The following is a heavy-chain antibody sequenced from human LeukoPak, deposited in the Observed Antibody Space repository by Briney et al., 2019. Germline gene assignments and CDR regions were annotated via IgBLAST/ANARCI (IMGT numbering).Heavy chain of an antibody. CDR1: GYTFTSYG. CDR2: ISAYNGNT. Sequence: ASVKVSCKASGYTFTSYGISWVRQAPGQWLEWMGWISAYNGNTNYAQKLQGRVTMTTDTSTSTAYMELRSLRSDDTAVYYCARDGDFWSGYKGSFDYWGQGTLVTVSS. J-gene: IGHJ4*02. V-gene: IGHV1-18*01. D-gene: IGHD3-3*01. CDR3: ARDGDFWSGYKGSFDY.